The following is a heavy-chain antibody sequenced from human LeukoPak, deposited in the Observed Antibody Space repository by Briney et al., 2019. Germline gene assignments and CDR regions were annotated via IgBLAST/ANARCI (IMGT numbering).Heavy chain of an antibody. CDR1: GYTFTTYW. V-gene: IGHV5-51*01. J-gene: IGHJ4*02. CDR2: IYPGDSDP. Sequence: GESLKISCKGSGYTFTTYWIGWARQMPGKGLEWMGIIYPGDSDPRYSPSFQGQVTISADKSISTAYLQWSSLKASDSAMYYCARHGLGSSWFGFDYWGQGTLVTVSS. CDR3: ARHGLGSSWFGFDY. D-gene: IGHD6-13*01.